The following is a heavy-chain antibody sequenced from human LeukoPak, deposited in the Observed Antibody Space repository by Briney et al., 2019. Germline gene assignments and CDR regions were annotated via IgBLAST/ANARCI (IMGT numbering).Heavy chain of an antibody. J-gene: IGHJ4*02. Sequence: ASVKVSCKASGYTFNTYHISWVRQAPGQGLEWMGWINPDSGGTNYAQKFQGRVTVTRDTSISTAYMELSRLTSDDTAVYYCARLNSGYDYFDYWGQGTLVTVSS. CDR2: INPDSGGT. CDR3: ARLNSGYDYFDY. D-gene: IGHD5-12*01. CDR1: GYTFNTYH. V-gene: IGHV1-2*02.